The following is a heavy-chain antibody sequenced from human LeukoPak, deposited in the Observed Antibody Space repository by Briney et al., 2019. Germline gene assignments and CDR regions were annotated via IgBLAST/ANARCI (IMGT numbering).Heavy chain of an antibody. CDR3: AKDMSAVVVTATPGAFDY. V-gene: IGHV3-21*04. J-gene: IGHJ4*02. CDR1: GFTFSAYS. Sequence: GGSLRLSCAASGFTFSAYSMTWVRQAPGKGLEWVSSISSSGSYIYYADSVKGRFTISRDNAKNSLYLQMNSLRAEDTALYFCAKDMSAVVVTATPGAFDYWGQGTLVTVSS. CDR2: ISSSGSYI. D-gene: IGHD2-15*01.